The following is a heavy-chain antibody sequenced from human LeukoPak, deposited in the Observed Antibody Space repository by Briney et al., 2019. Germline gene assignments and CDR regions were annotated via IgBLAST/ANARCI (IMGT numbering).Heavy chain of an antibody. D-gene: IGHD4-17*01. CDR1: GGSFSTYY. CDR2: INHSGST. CDR3: ASDHGQSALLN. V-gene: IGHV4-34*01. J-gene: IGHJ4*02. Sequence: SETLSLTCAVYGGSFSTYYWSWIRQPPGKGLEWIGEINHSGSTNYNSSLESRVTISVDTSKNQFSLKLSSVTAADTALYYCASDHGQSALLNWGQGTLVTVSS.